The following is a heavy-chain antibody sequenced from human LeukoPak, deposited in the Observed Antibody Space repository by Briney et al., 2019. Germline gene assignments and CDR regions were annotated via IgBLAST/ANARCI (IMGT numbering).Heavy chain of an antibody. CDR2: TYYRSKWNN. V-gene: IGHV6-1*01. D-gene: IGHD3-10*01. Sequence: KPSQTLSLTCAISGDSVSSNSAAWNWIRQFPSRGLEWLGRTYYRSKWNNDYAVSVKSRITINPDTSKNQFSLQLNSVTPEDTAEYYCARGGGAFDYWGQGTLVTVSS. CDR3: ARGGGAFDY. CDR1: GDSVSSNSAA. J-gene: IGHJ4*02.